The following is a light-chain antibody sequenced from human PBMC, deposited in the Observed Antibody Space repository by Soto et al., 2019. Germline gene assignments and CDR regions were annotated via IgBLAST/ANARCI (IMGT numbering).Light chain of an antibody. CDR3: QHYGRSPIT. CDR1: QSVNSR. CDR2: GAS. Sequence: EILLTQSPGTLSLSPGEGATLSCRESQSVNSRLAWYQHKPGQAPRILISGASSRATGSPDRFSGSGSATDFTLTISRLEPEDFALYYCQHYGRSPITFGQGTRLEIK. J-gene: IGKJ5*01. V-gene: IGKV3-20*01.